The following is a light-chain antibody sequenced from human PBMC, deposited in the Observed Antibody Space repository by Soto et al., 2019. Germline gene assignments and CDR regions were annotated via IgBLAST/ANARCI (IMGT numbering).Light chain of an antibody. CDR2: GAS. Sequence: EIVLTQSPGTLSLSPGERATLSCRASQSVSSSYLAWYQQKPGQAPRLLIYGASSRATGIPDRFSGCGSGTDFTLTISRLVPEECSVYYCQQYGSRLNFGGGTKVDIK. CDR3: QQYGSRLN. V-gene: IGKV3-20*01. J-gene: IGKJ4*01. CDR1: QSVSSSY.